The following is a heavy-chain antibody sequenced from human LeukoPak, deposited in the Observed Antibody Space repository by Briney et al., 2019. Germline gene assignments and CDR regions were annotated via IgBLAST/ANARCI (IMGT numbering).Heavy chain of an antibody. CDR2: IYSGGST. Sequence: GGSLRLSCAASGFTVSSNYMSWVRQAPGKGLEWVSVIYSGGSTYYADSVKGRFTISRDNSKNTLYLQMNSLRAEDTAVYYCARGGSILTGYYELGFDYWGQGTLVTVSS. CDR3: ARGGSILTGYYELGFDY. CDR1: GFTVSSNY. V-gene: IGHV3-53*05. J-gene: IGHJ4*02. D-gene: IGHD3-9*01.